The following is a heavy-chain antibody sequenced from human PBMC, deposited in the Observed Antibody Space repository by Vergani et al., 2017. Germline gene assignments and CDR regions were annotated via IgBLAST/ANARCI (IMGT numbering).Heavy chain of an antibody. CDR3: TTDKAVPYFDY. V-gene: IGHV3-15*01. D-gene: IGHD4-17*01. Sequence: EVQLVESGGGLVKPGGSLRLSCAASGFTFSNAWMSWVRQAPGKGLEWVGRIKSKTDGGKTDYAATVKGRFTISRDDSKNTVYLQMNSLKTEDTAVYYCTTDKAVPYFDYWGQGTLVTVSS. CDR1: GFTFSNAW. J-gene: IGHJ4*02. CDR2: IKSKTDGGKT.